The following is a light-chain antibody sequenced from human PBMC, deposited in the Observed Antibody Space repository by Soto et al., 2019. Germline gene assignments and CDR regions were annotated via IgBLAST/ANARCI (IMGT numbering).Light chain of an antibody. Sequence: QSALTRPASVSGSPGQSITISCTGTSSDVGGYNSVSWYQHHPGKAPKLMIYNVSNRPSGVSNRFSGSKSGNTASLTISGLQAEDEADYYCSSYTSSSTYVFGTGTKLTVL. J-gene: IGLJ1*01. CDR3: SSYTSSSTYV. V-gene: IGLV2-14*03. CDR2: NVS. CDR1: SSDVGGYNS.